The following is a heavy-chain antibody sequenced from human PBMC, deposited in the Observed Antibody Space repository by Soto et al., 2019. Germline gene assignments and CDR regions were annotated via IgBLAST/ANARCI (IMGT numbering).Heavy chain of an antibody. CDR2: IIPIFGTA. Sequence: QVQLVQSGAEVKKPGSSVKVSCKASGGTFSSYAISWVRQAPGQGLEWMGGIIPIFGTANYAQKFQGRVTITADESTSTAYMELSSLRSEDTDVYYCARVGVGAANTGLFDYWGQGTLVTVSS. CDR3: ARVGVGAANTGLFDY. D-gene: IGHD1-26*01. V-gene: IGHV1-69*01. J-gene: IGHJ4*02. CDR1: GGTFSSYA.